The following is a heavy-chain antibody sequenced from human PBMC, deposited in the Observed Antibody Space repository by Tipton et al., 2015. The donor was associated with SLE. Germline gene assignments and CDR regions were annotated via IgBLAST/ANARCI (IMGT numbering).Heavy chain of an antibody. J-gene: IGHJ5*02. CDR1: GFTFKDYA. V-gene: IGHV3-9*01. CDR2: ISWNSGKI. CDR3: ARDSAASGPNWFDP. Sequence: SLRLSCVASGFTFKDYAMHWVRQAPGKGLEWVSSISWNSGKIDFADSVKGRFFISRDNAKNSLYLQMNSLRVEDTALYYCARDSAASGPNWFDPWGQGTLVTVSS. D-gene: IGHD6-13*01.